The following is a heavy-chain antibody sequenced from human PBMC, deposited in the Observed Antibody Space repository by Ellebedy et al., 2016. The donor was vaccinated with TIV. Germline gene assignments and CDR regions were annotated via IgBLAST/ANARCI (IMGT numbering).Heavy chain of an antibody. Sequence: MPSETLSLTCTVSGGSISSYYWSWIRQPAGKGLEWIGRIYTSGSTNYNPSLKSRVTMSVDTSKNQFSLKLSSVTAADTAVYYCARYFSGAKCTRCFDPWGQGTLVTVSS. D-gene: IGHD2-15*01. CDR1: GGSISSYY. CDR3: ARYFSGAKCTRCFDP. V-gene: IGHV4-4*07. CDR2: IYTSGST. J-gene: IGHJ5*02.